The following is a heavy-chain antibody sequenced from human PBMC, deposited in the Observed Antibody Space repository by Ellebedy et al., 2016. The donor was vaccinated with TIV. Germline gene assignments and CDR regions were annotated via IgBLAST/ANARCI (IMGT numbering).Heavy chain of an antibody. CDR3: ARHSLVRGITA. D-gene: IGHD3-10*01. CDR2: PNQSGTT. J-gene: IGHJ5*02. V-gene: IGHV4-4*01. Sequence: GSLRLXXAASGFTFSNAWMSTVRQAPGKGLESTGEPNQSGTTNYNPSLSNRVTISLNSSNSQFSLRLSALTAADTARYFCARHSLVRGITAWGQGTLVTVSS. CDR1: GFTFSNAW.